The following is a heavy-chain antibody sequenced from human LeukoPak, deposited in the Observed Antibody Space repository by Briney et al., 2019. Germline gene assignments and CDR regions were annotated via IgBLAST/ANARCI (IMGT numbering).Heavy chain of an antibody. CDR3: AREGLYYYYMDV. D-gene: IGHD5-12*01. CDR1: GGSISSYY. CDR2: IYYSGST. J-gene: IGHJ6*03. V-gene: IGHV4-59*01. Sequence: SETLSLTCTVSGGSISSYYWSWIRQPPGKGLEWIGYIYYSGSTNYNPSLKSRVTISVDTSKNQFSLKLSSVTAADTAVYYCAREGLYYYYMDVWGKGTTVTVSS.